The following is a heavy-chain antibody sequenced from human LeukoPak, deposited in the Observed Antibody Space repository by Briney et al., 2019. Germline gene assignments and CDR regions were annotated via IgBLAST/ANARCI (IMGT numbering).Heavy chain of an antibody. V-gene: IGHV3-9*03. CDR1: GFTFDDYA. CDR3: AKDSAYYSDY. Sequence: QTGGSLRLSCAASGFTFDDYAMHWVRQAPGKGLEWVSGISWNSGSIGYADSVKGRFTISRDNAKNSLYLQMNSLRAEDMALYYCAKDSAYYSDYWGQGTLVTVSS. J-gene: IGHJ4*02. CDR2: ISWNSGSI.